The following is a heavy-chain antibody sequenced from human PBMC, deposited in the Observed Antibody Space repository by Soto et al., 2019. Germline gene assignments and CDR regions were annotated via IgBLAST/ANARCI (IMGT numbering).Heavy chain of an antibody. CDR2: INAGNGNT. CDR1: GYTFTSYA. CDR3: ARRIVVVTALDY. V-gene: IGHV1-3*05. D-gene: IGHD2-21*02. J-gene: IGHJ4*02. Sequence: QGQLVQSGAEEKKPGASVKVSCKASGYTFTSYAMHWGRQAPGQRLEWMGWINAGNGNTKYSQKFQGRVTITRDTSASTAYMELSSLRTEDTAVYYCARRIVVVTALDYWGQGTLVTVSS.